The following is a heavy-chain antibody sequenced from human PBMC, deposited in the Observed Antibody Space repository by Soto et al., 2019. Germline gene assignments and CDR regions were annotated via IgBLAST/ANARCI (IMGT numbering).Heavy chain of an antibody. D-gene: IGHD3-9*01. CDR3: ARATFDWFHYMDV. J-gene: IGHJ6*03. CDR1: GFTFSSYG. V-gene: IGHV3-30*03. CDR2: ISYDGSNK. Sequence: PGGSLRLSCAASGFTFSSYGMHWVRQAPGKGLEWVAVISYDGSNKYYADSVKGRFTISRDNSKNTLYLQMNSLRAEDTAVYYCARATFDWFHYMDVWGKGTTVTIS.